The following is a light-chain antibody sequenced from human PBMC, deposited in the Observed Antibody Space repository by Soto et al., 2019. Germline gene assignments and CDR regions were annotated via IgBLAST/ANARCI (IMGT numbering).Light chain of an antibody. V-gene: IGKV3-11*01. J-gene: IGKJ1*01. CDR1: QAVNTR. CDR3: HQRQSWPRT. Sequence: EIVLTQSPATLSSFPGERATLSCRASQAVNTRLAWYQHKPGQAPRLLIYLTSNRATGIPARFSGSGSGTDFTLTISSLEPEDSAVYYCHQRQSWPRTFGQGTKGDIK. CDR2: LTS.